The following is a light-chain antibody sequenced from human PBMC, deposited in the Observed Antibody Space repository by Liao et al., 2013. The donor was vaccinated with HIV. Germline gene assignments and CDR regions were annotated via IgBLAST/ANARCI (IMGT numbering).Light chain of an antibody. Sequence: SYVLTQPPSVSVAPGETARITCGGNNIGTKSVHWYQQRPGQAPVLVIYYDGDRPSGIPERFSGSNSGNTATLTITGTQALDEADYYCQTWDSSTVVFGGGTKLTVL. CDR3: QTWDSSTVV. V-gene: IGLV3-21*01. CDR2: YDG. J-gene: IGLJ3*02. CDR1: NIGTKS.